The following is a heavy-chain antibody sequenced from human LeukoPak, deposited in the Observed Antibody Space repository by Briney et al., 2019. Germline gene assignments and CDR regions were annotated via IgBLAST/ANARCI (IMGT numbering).Heavy chain of an antibody. J-gene: IGHJ4*02. CDR3: ARSLAYCGGDCYSSYFDY. CDR2: IYHSGST. CDR1: GGSISSGGYY. V-gene: IGHV4-30-2*01. D-gene: IGHD2-21*02. Sequence: SETLSLTCTVSGGSISSGGYYWSWIRQPPGKGLEWIGYIYHSGSTYYNPSLKSRVTISVDRSKNQFSLKLSSVTAADTAVYYCARSLAYCGGDCYSSYFDYWGQGTLVTVSS.